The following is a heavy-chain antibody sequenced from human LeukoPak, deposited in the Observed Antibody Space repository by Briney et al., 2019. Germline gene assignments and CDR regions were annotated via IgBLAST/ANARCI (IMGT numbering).Heavy chain of an antibody. J-gene: IGHJ4*02. D-gene: IGHD2-2*01. CDR2: ISHDGDNE. Sequence: GGSLRLSCAASGFIFSGFAMHWVRQTPGKGLQWVAGISHDGDNECYPDSVMGRFTISRDNSKNTLYLQMNSLRGDDTAVYYCARGPFGSCSSPSCYFFDYWGQGSLVTVSS. CDR3: ARGPFGSCSSPSCYFFDY. V-gene: IGHV3-30*04. CDR1: GFIFSGFA.